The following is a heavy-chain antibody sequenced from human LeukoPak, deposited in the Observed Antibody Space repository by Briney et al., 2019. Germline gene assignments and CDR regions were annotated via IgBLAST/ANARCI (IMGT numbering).Heavy chain of an antibody. CDR1: GGTFSSYA. V-gene: IGHV1-69*04. CDR2: IIPTLGIA. CDR3: VRASIAAAAYFDY. J-gene: IGHJ4*02. Sequence: SVKVSCKASGGTFSSYAISWVRQAPGQGLEWMGRIIPTLGIANYAQKFQGRVTITADKSTSTAYMELSSLRSEDTAVYYCVRASIAAAAYFDYWGQGTLVTVSS. D-gene: IGHD6-13*01.